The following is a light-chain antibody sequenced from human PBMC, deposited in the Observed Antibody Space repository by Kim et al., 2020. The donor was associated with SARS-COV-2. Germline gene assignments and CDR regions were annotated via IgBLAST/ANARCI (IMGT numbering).Light chain of an antibody. CDR2: GKN. CDR3: NSRDSSGNLVV. J-gene: IGLJ2*01. V-gene: IGLV3-19*01. Sequence: SSELTRDPAVSVALGQTVRITCQGDSLRSYYASWYQQKPGQAPVLVIYGKNNRPSGIPDRFSGSSSGNTASLTITGAQAEDEADYYCNSRDSSGNLVVFGGGTQLTVL. CDR1: SLRSYY.